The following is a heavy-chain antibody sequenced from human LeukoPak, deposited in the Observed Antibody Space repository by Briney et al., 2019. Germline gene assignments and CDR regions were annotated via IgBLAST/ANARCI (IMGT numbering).Heavy chain of an antibody. V-gene: IGHV4-59*01. CDR2: IYYSGST. Sequence: SETLSLTCTVSGGSISSYYWSWIRQPPGKGLEWIGYIYYSGSTKYNPSLKSRVTMSVDTSKNQFSLKLSSVTAADTAVYYCARDLMRSGYETFDYWGQGTLVTVSS. CDR1: GGSISSYY. CDR3: ARDLMRSGYETFDY. D-gene: IGHD5-12*01. J-gene: IGHJ4*02.